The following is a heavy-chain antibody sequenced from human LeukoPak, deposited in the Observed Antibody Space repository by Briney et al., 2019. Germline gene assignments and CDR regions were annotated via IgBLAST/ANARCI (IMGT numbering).Heavy chain of an antibody. J-gene: IGHJ5*02. CDR3: ARDLWDMGSSDWFDP. CDR1: GYTFTGYY. Sequence: GASVKVSCKASGYTFTGYYMHWVRQAPGQGLEWMGWINPNSGGTNYAQKFQGRVTMTRDTSISTAYMELSRLRSDDTAVYYCARDLWDMGSSDWFDPWGQGTLVTVSS. V-gene: IGHV1-2*02. D-gene: IGHD1-26*01. CDR2: INPNSGGT.